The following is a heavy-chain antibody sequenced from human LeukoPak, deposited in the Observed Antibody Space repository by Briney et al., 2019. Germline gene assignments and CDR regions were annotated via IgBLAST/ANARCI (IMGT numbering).Heavy chain of an antibody. J-gene: IGHJ3*02. D-gene: IGHD6-19*01. CDR1: GFTFSSYW. V-gene: IGHV3-74*01. Sequence: PGGSLRLSCAASGFTFSSYWMEWVRQAPGKGLVWVSRINSDGSSTSYADSVKGRFTISRDNAKNTLYLQMNSLRAEDTAVYYCARRGAVANAFDIWGQGTMVTVSS. CDR3: ARRGAVANAFDI. CDR2: INSDGSST.